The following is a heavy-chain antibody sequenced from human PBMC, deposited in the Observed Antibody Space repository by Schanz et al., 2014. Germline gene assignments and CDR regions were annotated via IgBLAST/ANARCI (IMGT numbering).Heavy chain of an antibody. CDR1: GFSFGTYA. J-gene: IGHJ6*03. CDR3: AKGPYYYYYMDV. V-gene: IGHV3-23*01. Sequence: EVHLLESGGGLVQPGGSLRLSCAASGFSFGTYAMSWVRQAPGKGLLWVASINSVGSNTDYADSVTGRFTISRDNAKNTLYLQMNTLRAEDTAVYYCAKGPYYYYYMDVWGNGTTVTVSS. CDR2: INSVGSNT.